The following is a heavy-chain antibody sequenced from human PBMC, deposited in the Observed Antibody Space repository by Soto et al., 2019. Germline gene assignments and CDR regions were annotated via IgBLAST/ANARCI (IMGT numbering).Heavy chain of an antibody. J-gene: IGHJ4*02. CDR2: IIPIFGTA. CDR3: ARDPSPSMIVVYREYYFDY. V-gene: IGHV1-69*13. Sequence: SVKVYFKASGGPFSSYAISLVRQAPGQGLEWMGGIIPIFGTANYAQKFQGRVTITADESTSTAYMELSSLRSEDTAVYYCARDPSPSMIVVYREYYFDYWGQGTMVTVSS. CDR1: GGPFSSYA. D-gene: IGHD3-22*01.